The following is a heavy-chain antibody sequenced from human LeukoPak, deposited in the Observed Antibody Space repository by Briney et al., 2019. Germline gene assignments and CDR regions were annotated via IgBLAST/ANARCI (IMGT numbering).Heavy chain of an antibody. CDR2: VIPIFGTA. J-gene: IGHJ6*03. D-gene: IGHD3-9*01. Sequence: SVKVSCTASGGTFSSYAISWVRQAPAQGLEWMGGVIPIFGTANYAQQFQGRVTITAADSTSTAYMERSSQRSEDTAVYYCARDRGYDIQNYYYYYMDVWGKGTTVTVSS. CDR1: GGTFSSYA. V-gene: IGHV1-69*13. CDR3: ARDRGYDIQNYYYYYMDV.